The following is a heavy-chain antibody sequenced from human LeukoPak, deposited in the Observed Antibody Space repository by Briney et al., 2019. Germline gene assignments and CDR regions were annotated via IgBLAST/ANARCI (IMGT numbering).Heavy chain of an antibody. V-gene: IGHV4-39*07. CDR1: GGSISSSSYY. D-gene: IGHD6-13*01. CDR2: IYYSGST. Sequence: SETLSLTCTVSGGSISSSSYYWGWIRQPPGKGLEWIGSIYYSGSTYYNPSLKSRVTISVDTSKNQFSLKLSSVTAADTAVYYCASISVTAGTYNFDYWGQGTLVTVSS. CDR3: ASISVTAGTYNFDY. J-gene: IGHJ4*02.